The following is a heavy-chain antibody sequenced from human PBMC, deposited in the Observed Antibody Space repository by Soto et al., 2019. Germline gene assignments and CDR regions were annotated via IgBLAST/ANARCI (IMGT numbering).Heavy chain of an antibody. D-gene: IGHD3-22*01. J-gene: IGHJ4*02. CDR3: TRLGGYYQALDS. Sequence: SVTLSLTCSVSGGSLIGYYWTCTPQPPGKGLEWIGYIYYAVTTTYNPSLKNRVTISLDTPKNQFSLKMDFVTAADTAVYYCTRLGGYYQALDSWGQGILVTVSS. V-gene: IGHV4-59*08. CDR2: IYYAVTT. CDR1: GGSLIGYY.